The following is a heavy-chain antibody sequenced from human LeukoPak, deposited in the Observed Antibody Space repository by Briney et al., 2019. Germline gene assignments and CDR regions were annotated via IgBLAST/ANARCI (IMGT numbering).Heavy chain of an antibody. J-gene: IGHJ1*01. Sequence: ASVKVSCKASGYTFTGYYMHWVRQAPGQGLEWMGWINPNTGGTNYAQKFQGRVTMTRDTSISTAYMELSSLKSDDTAVYYCARGFVVVVAAESFFQHWGQGTLVTVSS. D-gene: IGHD2-15*01. V-gene: IGHV1-2*02. CDR1: GYTFTGYY. CDR3: ARGFVVVVAAESFFQH. CDR2: INPNTGGT.